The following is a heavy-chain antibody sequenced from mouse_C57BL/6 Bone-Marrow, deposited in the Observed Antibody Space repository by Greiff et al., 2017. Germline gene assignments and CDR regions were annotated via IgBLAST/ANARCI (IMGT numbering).Heavy chain of an antibody. CDR2: INPNNGGT. D-gene: IGHD2-3*01. Sequence: EVQLQQSGPELVKPGASVKISCKASGYTFTDYYMNWVKQSHGKSLEWIGDINPNNGGTSYNQKFKGKVTLTVDKSYSTAYMELRSLTSEDSAVYYCALEGWLLRRFAYRGQGTLVTVSA. CDR3: ALEGWLLRRFAY. J-gene: IGHJ3*01. CDR1: GYTFTDYY. V-gene: IGHV1-26*01.